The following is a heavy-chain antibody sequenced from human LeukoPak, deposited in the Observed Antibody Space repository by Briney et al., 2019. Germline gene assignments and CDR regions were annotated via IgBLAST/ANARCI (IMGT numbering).Heavy chain of an antibody. CDR3: ARDPIVVVKRALAFDI. J-gene: IGHJ3*02. CDR1: GYTFTDYY. Sequence: GASVKVSCKASGYTFTDYYMHWVRQAPGQGLEWMGRINPNSGGTNYAQKFQGRVTMTRDTSITTAYMELSRQRSEDTAVYYCARDPIVVVKRALAFDIWGQGTMVTVSS. V-gene: IGHV1-2*06. D-gene: IGHD3-22*01. CDR2: INPNSGGT.